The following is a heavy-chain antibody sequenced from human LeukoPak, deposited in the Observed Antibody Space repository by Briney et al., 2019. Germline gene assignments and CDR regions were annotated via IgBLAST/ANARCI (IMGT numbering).Heavy chain of an antibody. Sequence: SVKVSCKASGGTFSSYAISWVRQAPGQGLEWMGGIIPIFGTANYEQKFQGRVTITADESTSTAYMELSSLRSEDTAVYYCARAGHSYGWDNWFDPWGQGTLVTVSS. V-gene: IGHV1-69*13. CDR3: ARAGHSYGWDNWFDP. CDR2: IIPIFGTA. J-gene: IGHJ5*02. D-gene: IGHD5-18*01. CDR1: GGTFSSYA.